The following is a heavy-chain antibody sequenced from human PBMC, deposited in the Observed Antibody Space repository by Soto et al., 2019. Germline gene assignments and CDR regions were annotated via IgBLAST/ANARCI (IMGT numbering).Heavy chain of an antibody. CDR2: ISYDGSNK. Sequence: GGSLRLSCAASGFTFSSYAMSWVRQAPGKGLEWVAVISYDGSNKYYADSVKGRFTISRDNSKNTLYLQMNSLRAEDTAVYYCASLVNIIAAAGIDSAFDIWGRGTMVTVSS. V-gene: IGHV3-30-3*01. D-gene: IGHD6-13*01. CDR3: ASLVNIIAAAGIDSAFDI. J-gene: IGHJ3*02. CDR1: GFTFSSYA.